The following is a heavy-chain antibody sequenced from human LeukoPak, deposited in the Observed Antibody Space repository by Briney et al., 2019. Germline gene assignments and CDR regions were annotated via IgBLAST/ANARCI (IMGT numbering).Heavy chain of an antibody. CDR1: GFTFSSYS. V-gene: IGHV3-21*01. J-gene: IGHJ4*02. D-gene: IGHD3-22*01. CDR2: ISSSSSYI. Sequence: GGSLRLSCAASGFTFSSYSMNWVRQAPGKGLEWVSSISSSSSYIYYADSVKGRFTISRDNAKNSLYLQMNSLRAEDTAVYYCARDLPPDYYDSSDYYNPGYWGQGTLVTVSS. CDR3: ARDLPPDYYDSSDYYNPGY.